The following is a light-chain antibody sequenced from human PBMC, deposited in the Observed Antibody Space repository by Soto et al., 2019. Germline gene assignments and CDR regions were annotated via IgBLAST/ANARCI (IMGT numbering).Light chain of an antibody. CDR2: DVS. J-gene: IGLJ1*01. CDR3: CSYAGSDTPYV. CDR1: SSDVGGYNY. Sequence: QSALTQPRLVSGSPGQSVTISCTGTSSDVGGYNYVSWYQQHPGKAPKLMIYDVSKRPSGVPDRFSGSKSGNTASLTISGLQAEDEADYYCCSYAGSDTPYVFGTGTKVTVL. V-gene: IGLV2-11*01.